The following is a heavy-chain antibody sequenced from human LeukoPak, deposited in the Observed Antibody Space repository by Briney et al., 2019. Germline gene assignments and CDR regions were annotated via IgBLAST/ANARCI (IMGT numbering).Heavy chain of an antibody. J-gene: IGHJ4*02. CDR2: INPNSGGA. CDR3: ARWGSSWYYFDY. CDR1: GYTFTGSY. D-gene: IGHD6-13*01. Sequence: GASVKVSCKASGYTFTGSYMHWVRQAPGQGPEWMGRINPNSGGAIYAQNFQGRVTMTRDTSISTAYMELSRLRSDDTAVYYCARWGSSWYYFDYWGQGTLVTVSS. V-gene: IGHV1-2*06.